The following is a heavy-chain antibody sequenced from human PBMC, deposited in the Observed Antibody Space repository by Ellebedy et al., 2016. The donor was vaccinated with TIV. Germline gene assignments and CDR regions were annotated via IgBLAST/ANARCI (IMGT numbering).Heavy chain of an antibody. CDR2: IKNDGRNT. V-gene: IGHV3-74*01. CDR3: ARGRYYGMDV. J-gene: IGHJ6*02. Sequence: PGGSLRLSCAASGFTCSNYWMHWVRQAPGKGLMWVSRIKNDGRNTTYADSVKGRFTISRDNAKNTLYLQMNSLRAEDTAVYYCARGRYYGMDVWGQGTTVTVSS. CDR1: GFTCSNYW.